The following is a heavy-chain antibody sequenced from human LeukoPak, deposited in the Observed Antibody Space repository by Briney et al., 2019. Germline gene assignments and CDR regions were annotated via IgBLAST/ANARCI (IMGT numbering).Heavy chain of an antibody. CDR2: FIPIFGPG. CDR3: ARAGEVYNSGSYLEY. Sequence: GASVKVSCKASGGTFSSYAISWVRQAPGQGLEWMGGFIPIFGPGNYAQKFQGRVTITADESTSTAYMELSSLRSEDTAVYYCARAGEVYNSGSYLEYWGQGTLVTVSS. V-gene: IGHV1-69*13. D-gene: IGHD6-19*01. CDR1: GGTFSSYA. J-gene: IGHJ4*02.